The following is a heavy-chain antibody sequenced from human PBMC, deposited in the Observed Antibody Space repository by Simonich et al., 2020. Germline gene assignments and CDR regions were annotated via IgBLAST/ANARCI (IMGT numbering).Heavy chain of an antibody. Sequence: EVQLVESGGGLVKPGGSLRLSCAASGFTFSSYSMNWVRQAPGKGLEWVSSISSSSSYIYYADELKGRFTNSRDNDKNSLDRKMNSLRAEDTAVYYCARWIAVAGTGAYGMDVWGQGTTVTVSS. CDR2: ISSSSSYI. D-gene: IGHD6-19*01. V-gene: IGHV3-21*01. CDR1: GFTFSSYS. CDR3: ARWIAVAGTGAYGMDV. J-gene: IGHJ6*02.